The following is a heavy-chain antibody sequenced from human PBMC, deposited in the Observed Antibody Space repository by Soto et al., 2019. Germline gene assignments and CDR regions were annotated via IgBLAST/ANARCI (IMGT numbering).Heavy chain of an antibody. CDR1: GYSFTSYA. J-gene: IGHJ4*02. CDR2: INAGNGNT. D-gene: IGHD1-26*01. CDR3: ARGASPLIDY. V-gene: IGHV1-3*01. Sequence: QVQRVQSGAEVKKPGASVKVSCKASGYSFTSYAMHWVRQAPGQRLEWMGWINAGNGNTKYSQKFQGRVTITRDTSASKAYMELSSLRSEDTAVYYCARGASPLIDYWGQGTLVTVSS.